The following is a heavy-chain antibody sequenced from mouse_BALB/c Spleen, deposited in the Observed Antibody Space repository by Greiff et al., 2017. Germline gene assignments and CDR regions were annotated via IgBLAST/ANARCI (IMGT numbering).Heavy chain of an antibody. CDR1: GFTFSSFG. CDR2: ISSGSSTI. CDR3: ARRDATGAMDY. J-gene: IGHJ4*01. D-gene: IGHD6-1*01. Sequence: EVQLQESGGGLVQPGGSRKLSCAASGFTFSSFGMHWVRQAPEKGLEWVAYISSGSSTIYFADTVKGRFTISRDNPKNTLFLQMTSLRAEDTAMCYCARRDATGAMDYWGQGTSVTVSS. V-gene: IGHV5-17*02.